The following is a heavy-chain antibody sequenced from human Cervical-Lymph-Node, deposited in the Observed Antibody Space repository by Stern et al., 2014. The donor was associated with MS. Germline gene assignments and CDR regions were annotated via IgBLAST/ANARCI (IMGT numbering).Heavy chain of an antibody. J-gene: IGHJ2*01. CDR2: IYYSGST. Sequence: QVQLQESGPGLVKASETLSLTCTVSGGSITTYYWSWIRQPPGKGLEWIGYIYYSGSTNYNTSLKSLVTISVDMSNHQFSLNLTSVTAADTAVYYCARHRGRMWYFDLWGRGTLVTVSS. D-gene: IGHD1-26*01. CDR1: GGSITTYY. CDR3: ARHRGRMWYFDL. V-gene: IGHV4-59*08.